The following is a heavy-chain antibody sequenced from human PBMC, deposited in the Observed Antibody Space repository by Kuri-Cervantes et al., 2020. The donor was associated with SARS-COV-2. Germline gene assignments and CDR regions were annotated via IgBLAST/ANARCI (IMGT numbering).Heavy chain of an antibody. CDR1: GGSISSSNYY. CDR2: IYYSGST. D-gene: IGHD3-3*01. CDR3: RYSGWSGPYYYYMDV. Sequence: SETLSLTCTVSGGSISSSNYYWGWIRQPPGKGLEWIGSIYYSGSTHYNPSLKSRVSISVDTSRNQFSLKVSSVTAADTAVYYCRYSGWSGPYYYYMDVWGKGTTVTVSS. V-gene: IGHV4-39*01. J-gene: IGHJ6*03.